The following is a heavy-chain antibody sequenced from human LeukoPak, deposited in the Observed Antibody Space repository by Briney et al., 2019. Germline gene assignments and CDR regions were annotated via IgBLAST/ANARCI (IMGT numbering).Heavy chain of an antibody. J-gene: IGHJ4*02. D-gene: IGHD3-10*01. CDR2: IKQDGSEK. V-gene: IGHV3-7*01. Sequence: GGSLRLSCAVSGFSLRSYWMHWVRQAPGKGLEWVANIKQDGSEKYYVDSVKGRFTISRDNAKNSLYLQMNSLRAEDTAVYYCARDLGVLWFGESNPFDYWGQGTLVTVSS. CDR3: ARDLGVLWFGESNPFDY. CDR1: GFSLRSYW.